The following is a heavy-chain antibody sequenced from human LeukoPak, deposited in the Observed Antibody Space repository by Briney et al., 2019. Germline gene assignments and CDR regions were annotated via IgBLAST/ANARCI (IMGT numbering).Heavy chain of an antibody. V-gene: IGHV1-8*01. CDR3: ARGYRQLRPYYFDY. Sequence: ASVKVSCKASGYTFSSYDINWVRQATGQGLEWMGWMNPNSGNTGYAQKFQGRVTMTRNTSISTAYIELSSLRSEDTAVYYCARGYRQLRPYYFDYWGQGTLVTASS. D-gene: IGHD4-23*01. CDR1: GYTFSSYD. J-gene: IGHJ4*02. CDR2: MNPNSGNT.